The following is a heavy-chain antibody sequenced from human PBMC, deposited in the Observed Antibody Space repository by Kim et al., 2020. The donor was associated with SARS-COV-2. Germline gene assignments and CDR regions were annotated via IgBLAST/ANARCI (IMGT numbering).Heavy chain of an antibody. CDR1: GYTFITYA. J-gene: IGHJ1*01. V-gene: IGHV1-3*04. D-gene: IGHD6-19*01. CDR2: INTGNGNT. Sequence: ASVKVSCKASGYTFITYAIHWVRQAPGQSLEWMGWINTGNGNTKYSQKFQDRLTFTRDTSASTAYMEMSSLRSEDTAMYFCVKDMPVAGTFSNFHHWGQGSLVTFSS. CDR3: VKDMPVAGTFSNFHH.